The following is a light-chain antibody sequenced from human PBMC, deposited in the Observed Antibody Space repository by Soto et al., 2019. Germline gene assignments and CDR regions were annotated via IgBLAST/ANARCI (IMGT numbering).Light chain of an antibody. V-gene: IGKV3-11*01. CDR2: DAS. CDR1: QSVSSY. J-gene: IGKJ4*01. CDR3: QQRSNWPPGGT. Sequence: EIVLTQSPATLSLSPGERATLSCRASQSVSSYLAWYQQKPGQAPRLLIYDASNRATGIPARFSGSGSGTDFTLTISSLEPEDFAVYYCQQRSNWPPGGTFGGGTKVDNK.